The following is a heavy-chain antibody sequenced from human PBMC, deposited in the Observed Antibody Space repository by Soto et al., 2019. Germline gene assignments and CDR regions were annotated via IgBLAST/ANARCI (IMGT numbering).Heavy chain of an antibody. CDR3: ARGGDSSGYYYASDY. V-gene: IGHV4-4*07. Sequence: GSLRLSCAASGFPFSDAWIRWVRQPPGKGLEWVGHIYSGGSSDYNPSLKSRVTMSVDTSKNQFSLKVRSVTAADTAVYYCARGGDSSGYYYASDYWSQGTLVTVS. CDR1: GFPFSDAW. D-gene: IGHD3-22*01. CDR2: IYSGGSS. J-gene: IGHJ4*02.